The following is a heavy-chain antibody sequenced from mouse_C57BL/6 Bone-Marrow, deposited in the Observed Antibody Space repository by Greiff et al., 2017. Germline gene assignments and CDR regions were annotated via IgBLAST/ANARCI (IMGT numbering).Heavy chain of an antibody. J-gene: IGHJ4*01. CDR1: GFSLPSYG. V-gene: IGHV2-6-1*01. D-gene: IGHD1-1*01. CDR3: ARQYYYGSSPYAMDY. CDR2: IWSDGST. Sequence: VKVVESGPGLVAPSQSLSITCTVSGFSLPSYGVHWVRQPPGKGLEWLVVIWSDGSTTYNSALKSRLSISKDNSKSQVFLKMNSLQTDDTAMYYCARQYYYGSSPYAMDYWGQGTSVTVSS.